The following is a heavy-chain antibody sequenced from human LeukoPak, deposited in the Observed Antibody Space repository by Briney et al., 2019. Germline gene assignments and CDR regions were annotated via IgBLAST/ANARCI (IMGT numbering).Heavy chain of an antibody. D-gene: IGHD6-19*01. V-gene: IGHV4-39*01. J-gene: IGHJ4*02. CDR2: IYYSGST. CDR3: ARLDSSGPNDY. Sequence: PSETLSLTCTVSGGSISSSSYYWVWIRQPPGKGLEWIGNIYYSGSTYYNPSLKSRVTISVDTSKNQFSLELTSVTAADTAVYYCARLDSSGPNDYWGQGTLVIVSS. CDR1: GGSISSSSYY.